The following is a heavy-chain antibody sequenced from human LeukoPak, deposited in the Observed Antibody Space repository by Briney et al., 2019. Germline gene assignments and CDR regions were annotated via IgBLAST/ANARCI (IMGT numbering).Heavy chain of an antibody. D-gene: IGHD2-21*02. J-gene: IGHJ4*02. Sequence: GASVKVSCKASGYTFTSYYMHWVRQAPGQGLEWMGIINPSGGSTSYAQKFQGRVTMTRDTSTSTVYMELSSLRSEDTAVCYCARGCGGDCYSVDFDYWGQGTLVTVSS. CDR2: INPSGGST. CDR3: ARGCGGDCYSVDFDY. V-gene: IGHV1-46*01. CDR1: GYTFTSYY.